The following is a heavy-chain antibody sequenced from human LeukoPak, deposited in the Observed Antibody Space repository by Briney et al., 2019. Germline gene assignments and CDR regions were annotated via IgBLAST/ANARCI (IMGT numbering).Heavy chain of an antibody. D-gene: IGHD1-1*01. CDR3: AKERVGAFDI. CDR2: INHSGST. V-gene: IGHV4-34*01. Sequence: PSETLSLTCAVYGGSFNGYYWSWLRQPPGKGLEWIGEINHSGSTNYNPSLKSLVTISVDTSKNQFSLKLSSVTAADTAVYYCAKERVGAFDIWGQGTLVTVSS. CDR1: GGSFNGYY. J-gene: IGHJ3*02.